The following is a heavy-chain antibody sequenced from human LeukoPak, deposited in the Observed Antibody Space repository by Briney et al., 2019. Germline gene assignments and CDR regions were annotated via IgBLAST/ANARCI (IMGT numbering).Heavy chain of an antibody. V-gene: IGHV3-48*03. CDR1: GFTFCSYE. Sequence: GGSLKPPSAASGFTFCSYEMNWVRQAPGKGLEWVSYISSSGSTIYYADSVKGRFTISRDNAKNSLYLQMNSLRAEDTAVYYCARAWTADYWGPSLLVTVSS. J-gene: IGHJ4*01. CDR2: ISSSGSTI. CDR3: ARAWTADY. D-gene: IGHD1-1*01.